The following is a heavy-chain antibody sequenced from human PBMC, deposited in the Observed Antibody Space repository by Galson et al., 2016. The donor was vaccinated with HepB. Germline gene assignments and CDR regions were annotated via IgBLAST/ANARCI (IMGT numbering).Heavy chain of an antibody. CDR3: ARDDSGGWYGFHYGMDV. V-gene: IGHV4-59*01. Sequence: ATLSLTCTVSGASISGSYLSWLRPPPGKGLEWIGYIYYSGRTNYNPSLKSRVTISVDTSKNQFSLKLSSVTAADTAVYYCARDDSGGWYGFHYGMDVWGQGTTVTVSS. J-gene: IGHJ6*02. CDR2: IYYSGRT. D-gene: IGHD6-19*01. CDR1: GASISGSY.